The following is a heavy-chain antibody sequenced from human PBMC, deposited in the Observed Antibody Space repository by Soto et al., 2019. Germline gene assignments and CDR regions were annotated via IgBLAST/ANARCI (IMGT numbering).Heavy chain of an antibody. J-gene: IGHJ5*01. D-gene: IGHD3-3*01. CDR3: AKGIHYDFWSGSENWFDS. V-gene: IGHV3-23*01. Sequence: GRSLRLSCAAAGCNFVDYGMSRVLKAQGKGLEWVSGINGSGGSTGYADSVKGRFTTSRDNSKNTLYLQMNSLRAEDTAVYYCAKGIHYDFWSGSENWFDSWGQGTLVTVSS. CDR1: GCNFVDYG. CDR2: INGSGGST.